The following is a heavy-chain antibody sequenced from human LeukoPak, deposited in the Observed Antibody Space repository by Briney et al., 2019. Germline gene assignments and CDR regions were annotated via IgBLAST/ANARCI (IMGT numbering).Heavy chain of an antibody. CDR1: GFTFSSYE. CDR3: ARGRYSYGKVGAFDI. CDR2: ISSSGSTI. Sequence: GGSLRLSCAASGFTFSSYEMNWVRQAPGKGLEWVSYISSSGSTIYYADSVKGRFTISRDNAKNSLYLQMNSLRAEDMAVYYCARGRYSYGKVGAFDIWGQGTMVTVSS. J-gene: IGHJ3*02. V-gene: IGHV3-48*03. D-gene: IGHD5-18*01.